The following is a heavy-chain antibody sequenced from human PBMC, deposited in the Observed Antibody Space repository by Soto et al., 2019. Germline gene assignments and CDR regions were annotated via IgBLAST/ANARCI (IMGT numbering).Heavy chain of an antibody. Sequence: QVQLVESGGGVVQPGRSLRLSCAASGFTFSSYGMHWVRQAPGKGLGWVAVISYDGSNKYYEDSVKGRFTISRDNSKNTLYLQMNSLRTEDTAVYYCAKDHASVADDYWGQGTLVTVS. V-gene: IGHV3-30*18. D-gene: IGHD6-19*01. CDR2: ISYDGSNK. CDR1: GFTFSSYG. CDR3: AKDHASVADDY. J-gene: IGHJ4*02.